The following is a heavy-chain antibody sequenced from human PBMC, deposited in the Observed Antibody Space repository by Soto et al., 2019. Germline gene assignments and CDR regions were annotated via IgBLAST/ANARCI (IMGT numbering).Heavy chain of an antibody. CDR3: ARDCSDSTICSYYGMDV. CDR1: GDSISSDNW. J-gene: IGHJ6*02. CDR2: ISHSGST. Sequence: QVQLQESGPGLVKHSGTLSLTCAVSGDSISSDNWWRWVRQPPGKVLAWIGEISHSGSTNYNPSLKTRVTPSLDKSKNQFSLKLSSVTAADTAVYYCARDCSDSTICSYYGMDVWGQGDKVAVSS. V-gene: IGHV4-4*02. D-gene: IGHD2-2*01.